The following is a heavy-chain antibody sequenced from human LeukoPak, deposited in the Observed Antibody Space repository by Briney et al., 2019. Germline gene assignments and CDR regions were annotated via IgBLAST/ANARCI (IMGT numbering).Heavy chain of an antibody. CDR2: ISSSSYI. V-gene: IGHV3-48*03. D-gene: IGHD3-3*01. CDR1: GFTFSSYE. Sequence: PGGSLRLSCAASGFTFSSYEMNWVRQAPGKGLEWVSYISSSSYIYYADSVKGRFTISRDNAKNSLYLQMNSLRAEDTAVYYCARVVMGVVIPALYYFDYWGQGTLVTVSS. J-gene: IGHJ4*02. CDR3: ARVVMGVVIPALYYFDY.